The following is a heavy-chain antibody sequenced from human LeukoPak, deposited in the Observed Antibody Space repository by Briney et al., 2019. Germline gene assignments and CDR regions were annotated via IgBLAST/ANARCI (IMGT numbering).Heavy chain of an antibody. CDR1: GFTFSSYA. V-gene: IGHV3-66*01. CDR2: IYSGGST. J-gene: IGHJ4*02. Sequence: GGSLRLSCAASGFTFSSYAMSWVRQAPGKGLEWVSVIYSGGSTYYADSVKGRFTISRDNSKNTLYLQMNSLRAEDTAVYYCARVLAIVRGVIDYWGQGTLVTVSS. CDR3: ARVLAIVRGVIDY. D-gene: IGHD3-10*01.